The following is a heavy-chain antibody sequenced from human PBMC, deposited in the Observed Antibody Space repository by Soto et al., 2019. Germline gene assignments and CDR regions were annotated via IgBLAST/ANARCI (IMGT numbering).Heavy chain of an antibody. CDR2: INPNSGGT. CDR3: ARYPLRTELTGTPDDAFDI. D-gene: IGHD1-7*01. Sequence: QVQLVQSGAEVKKPGASVKVSCKASGYTFTGYYMHWVRQAPGQGLEWMGWINPNSGGTNYAQKFQGWVTITRDTSISTAYMELSRLRSDDTAVYYCARYPLRTELTGTPDDAFDIWGQGTMVTVSS. J-gene: IGHJ3*02. CDR1: GYTFTGYY. V-gene: IGHV1-2*04.